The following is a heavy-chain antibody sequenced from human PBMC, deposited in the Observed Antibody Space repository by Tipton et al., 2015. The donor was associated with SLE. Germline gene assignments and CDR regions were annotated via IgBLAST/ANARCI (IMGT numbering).Heavy chain of an antibody. CDR3: ESLAEYPGYYSGMDV. V-gene: IGHV4-59*12. Sequence: LRLSCTVSGGSITSYYWSWIRQPPGKGLEWIGYINYSGSTNYNPSLKSRVTISVDTSKNQFSLKLSSVTAADTAVYYCESLAEYPGYYSGMDVWGEGTTVTVSS. D-gene: IGHD2/OR15-2a*01. CDR1: GGSITSYY. CDR2: INYSGST. J-gene: IGHJ6*04.